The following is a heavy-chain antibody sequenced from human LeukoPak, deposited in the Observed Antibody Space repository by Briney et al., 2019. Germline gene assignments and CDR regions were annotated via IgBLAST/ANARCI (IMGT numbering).Heavy chain of an antibody. CDR1: GYTFSTYA. CDR2: ISTSNGHP. Sequence: ASVKVSCKASGYTFSTYAITWVRQAPGQGLEGMGWISTSNGHPRYAQKFQGRLTLTTDTSTSTAYMDLRSLKSDDTAVYYCARRDIFDTGYDDYWGQGTLVTVSS. CDR3: ARRDIFDTGYDDY. V-gene: IGHV1-18*01. D-gene: IGHD5-12*01. J-gene: IGHJ4*02.